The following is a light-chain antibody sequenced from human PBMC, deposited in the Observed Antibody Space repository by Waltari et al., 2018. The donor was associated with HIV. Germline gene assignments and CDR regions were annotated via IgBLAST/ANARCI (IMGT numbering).Light chain of an antibody. J-gene: IGLJ1*01. CDR2: DVS. Sequence: QSALTQPASVSGSPGQSITISCPGTSRDVGGYNYVSWYQQHPGKAPKLMIYDVSNRPSGVSNRFSGSKSGNTASLTISGLQAEDEADYYCSSYTSSSTLGVFGTGTKVTVL. CDR1: SRDVGGYNY. V-gene: IGLV2-14*03. CDR3: SSYTSSSTLGV.